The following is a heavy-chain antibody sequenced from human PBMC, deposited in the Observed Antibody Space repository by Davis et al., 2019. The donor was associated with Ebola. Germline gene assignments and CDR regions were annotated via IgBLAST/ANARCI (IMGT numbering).Heavy chain of an antibody. V-gene: IGHV3-66*01. J-gene: IGHJ6*02. D-gene: IGHD4-17*01. Sequence: GESLKISCAASGFTVSSNYMSWVRQAPGKGLEWVSVTYSGGSTYYADSVKGRFTISRDNSKNTLYLQMNSLRAEDTAVYYCARDYGDYYYGMDVWGQGTTVTVSS. CDR2: TYSGGST. CDR1: GFTVSSNY. CDR3: ARDYGDYYYGMDV.